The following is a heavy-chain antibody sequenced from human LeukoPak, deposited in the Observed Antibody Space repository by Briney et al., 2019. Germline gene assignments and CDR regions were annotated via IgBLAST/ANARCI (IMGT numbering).Heavy chain of an antibody. V-gene: IGHV3-48*01. CDR1: GFTFSSYS. D-gene: IGHD5-18*01. J-gene: IGHJ4*02. Sequence: GGSLRLSCAASGFTFSSYSMNWVRQAPGKGLEWVSYISSSSSTIYYADSVKGQFTISRDNAKNSLYLQMNSLRAEDTAVYHCARGRGYSYGAHFDYWGQGTLVTVSS. CDR3: ARGRGYSYGAHFDY. CDR2: ISSSSSTI.